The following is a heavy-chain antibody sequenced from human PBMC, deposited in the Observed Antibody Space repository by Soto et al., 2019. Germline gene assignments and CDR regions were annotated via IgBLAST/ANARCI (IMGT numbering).Heavy chain of an antibody. V-gene: IGHV4-39*01. J-gene: IGHJ4*02. Sequence: PSETLSLTCTVSGGSLSSNIYHWGWIRQPPGKGLEWIGRIYNSGRTYYNASLKSRVSISIDTSKNQFSLKLTSVTAADTAVYYCARHPVYATGWQIDYWGQGALVTVSS. CDR2: IYNSGRT. D-gene: IGHD2-2*01. CDR3: ARHPVYATGWQIDY. CDR1: GGSLSSNIYH.